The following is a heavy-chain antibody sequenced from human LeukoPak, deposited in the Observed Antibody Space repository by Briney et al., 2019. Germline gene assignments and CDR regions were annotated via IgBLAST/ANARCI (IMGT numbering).Heavy chain of an antibody. D-gene: IGHD2-2*01. V-gene: IGHV3-48*03. Sequence: GGSLRLSCAASGFTFSSYEMNWVRQVPGKGLEWVSYISSSGSTIYYADSVKGRFTISRDNAKNSLYLQMNSLRAEDTAVYYCARDCGSSTSCYPLDAWGQGTLVTVSS. CDR3: ARDCGSSTSCYPLDA. CDR2: ISSSGSTI. CDR1: GFTFSSYE. J-gene: IGHJ5*02.